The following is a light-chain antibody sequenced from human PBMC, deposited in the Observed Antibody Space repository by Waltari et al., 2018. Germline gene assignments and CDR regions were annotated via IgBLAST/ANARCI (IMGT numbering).Light chain of an antibody. CDR1: QGIDNW. CDR2: AAY. Sequence: ASIGDRVTITCRASQGIDNWLAWYQQKPGKAPKLLISAAYNLHSGVPSRFSGSRSETEFTLTINNLQPEDFATYFCQQAKSFPITFGQGTQLEIK. CDR3: QQAKSFPIT. V-gene: IGKV1-12*01. J-gene: IGKJ5*01.